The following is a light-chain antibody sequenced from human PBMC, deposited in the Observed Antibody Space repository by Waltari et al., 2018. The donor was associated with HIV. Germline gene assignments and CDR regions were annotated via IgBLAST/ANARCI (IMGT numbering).Light chain of an antibody. J-gene: IGLJ2*01. Sequence: SALTQPASVSGSPGQSITISCSGTRGDVGGYNFVSCYQKHPGKAPKLIIYNVSSRPSGVSIRFSGSRSANTASLTISGLQVEDEADYFCSSYTSSGPRYVLFGGGTRLTVL. CDR3: SSYTSSGPRYVL. V-gene: IGLV2-14*03. CDR1: RGDVGGYNF. CDR2: NVS.